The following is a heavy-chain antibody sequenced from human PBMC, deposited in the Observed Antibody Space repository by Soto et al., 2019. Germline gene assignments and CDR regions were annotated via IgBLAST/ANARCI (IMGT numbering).Heavy chain of an antibody. CDR1: GFTFSSYS. Sequence: PGGSLRLSCAASGFTFSSYSMNWVRQAPGKGLEWVSSISSSSSYIYYADSVKGRFTISRDNAKNSLYLQMNSLRAEDTAVYYCAGEGEMATNGNYYYYYGMDVWGQGTTVTVSS. J-gene: IGHJ6*02. V-gene: IGHV3-21*01. CDR2: ISSSSSYI. D-gene: IGHD5-12*01. CDR3: AGEGEMATNGNYYYYYGMDV.